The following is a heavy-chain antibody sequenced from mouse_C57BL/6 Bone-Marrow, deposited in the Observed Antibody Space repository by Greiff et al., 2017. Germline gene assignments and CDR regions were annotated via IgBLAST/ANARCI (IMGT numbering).Heavy chain of an antibody. J-gene: IGHJ4*01. CDR2: MHPNGGSP. Sequence: QVQLQQPGAELVKPGASVKLSCKASGYTFTTYWMHWVKQRPGQGLEWIGMMHPNGGSPDYNEKFKSEATLSVDKTSRTAYMELSSLTSEDSAVYYCARSYDYDDYTMDDWGQGTSVTVSS. CDR3: ARSYDYDDYTMDD. D-gene: IGHD2-4*01. CDR1: GYTFTTYW. V-gene: IGHV1-64*01.